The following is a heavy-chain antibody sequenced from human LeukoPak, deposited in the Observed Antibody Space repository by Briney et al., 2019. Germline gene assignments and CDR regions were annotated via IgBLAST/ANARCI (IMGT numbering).Heavy chain of an antibody. CDR3: ARELVSLGTGYFDL. V-gene: IGHV3-23*01. J-gene: IGHJ2*01. CDR2: ITGSSTWT. D-gene: IGHD7-27*01. CDR1: GFTFGTYG. Sequence: GGSLTLSCEASGFTFGTYGMTWVRQAPGKGLEWVSGITGSSTWTYYADSVRGRFTISRDNSKNTLHLQMNNLTADNTAIYYCARELVSLGTGYFDLWGRGTLVTVSS.